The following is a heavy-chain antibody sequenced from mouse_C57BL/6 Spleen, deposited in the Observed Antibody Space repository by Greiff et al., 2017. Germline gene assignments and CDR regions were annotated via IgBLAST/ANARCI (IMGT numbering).Heavy chain of an antibody. J-gene: IGHJ3*01. V-gene: IGHV1-81*01. CDR3: AREEGYGNPFAY. Sequence: VQLQQSGAELARPGASVKLSCKASGYTFTSYGISWVKQRTGQGLEWIGEIYPRSGNTYYNEKFKGKATLTADKSSSTAYMELRSLTSEDSAVYFCAREEGYGNPFAYWGQGTLVTVSA. D-gene: IGHD2-1*01. CDR1: GYTFTSYG. CDR2: IYPRSGNT.